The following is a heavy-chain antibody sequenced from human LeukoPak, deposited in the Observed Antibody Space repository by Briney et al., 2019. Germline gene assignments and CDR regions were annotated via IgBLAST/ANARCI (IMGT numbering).Heavy chain of an antibody. CDR3: WDTNWNGDWDY. CDR2: IKSKAHGRTT. CDR1: GFTFSNAW. D-gene: IGHD1-1*01. J-gene: IGHJ4*02. V-gene: IGHV3-15*01. Sequence: GGSLRLSCAASGFTFSNAWMHWVRQAPGKGLEWVCHIKSKAHGRTTDYAAPVKGGFTISRDDSKNTLYLQMNSLKTEDTAVYYCWDTNWNGDWDYWGQGTLVTVSS.